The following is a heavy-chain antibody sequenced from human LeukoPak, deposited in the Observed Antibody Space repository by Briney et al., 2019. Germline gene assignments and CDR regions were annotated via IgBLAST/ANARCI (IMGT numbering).Heavy chain of an antibody. V-gene: IGHV4-34*01. CDR1: GGSFSGYY. Sequence: PSETLSLTCAVYGGSFSGYYWSWIRQPPGKGLEWIGEINHSGSTNYNPSLKSRVTISVDTSKNQFSLKLSSVTAADTAVYYCARRSYYYDSSGFNWFDPWGQGTLVTVSS. CDR3: ARRSYYYDSSGFNWFDP. D-gene: IGHD3-22*01. CDR2: INHSGST. J-gene: IGHJ5*02.